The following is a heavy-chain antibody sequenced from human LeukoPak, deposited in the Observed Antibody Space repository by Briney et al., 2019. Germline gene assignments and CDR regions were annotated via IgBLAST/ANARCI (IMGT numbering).Heavy chain of an antibody. D-gene: IGHD4-11*01. Sequence: GGSLRLSCAASGFTFNSYGMHWVRQAPGKGLEWVAVIWYDGSKKYYADSVKGRFTISRDNPRNTLDLQMNSLRAEDTALYYCARDLSTVTTPWFDPWGQGALVTVSS. J-gene: IGHJ5*02. V-gene: IGHV3-33*01. CDR1: GFTFNSYG. CDR3: ARDLSTVTTPWFDP. CDR2: IWYDGSKK.